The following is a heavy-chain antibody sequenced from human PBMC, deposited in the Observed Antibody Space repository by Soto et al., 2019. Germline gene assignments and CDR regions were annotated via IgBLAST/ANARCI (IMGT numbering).Heavy chain of an antibody. CDR1: GFTFGNFW. J-gene: IGHJ5*01. CDR3: ARGLYREYGHDS. V-gene: IGHV3-74*01. D-gene: IGHD3-10*01. CDR2: INSDGST. Sequence: EVQLVESGGGLVQPGGSVRLSCAASGFTFGNFWMHWVRQAPGKGLVWVSRINSDGSTSYADFVKGRLTISRDNAKNTVYLQMNSLRAEDTAVYYCARGLYREYGHDSWGQRALVTVSS.